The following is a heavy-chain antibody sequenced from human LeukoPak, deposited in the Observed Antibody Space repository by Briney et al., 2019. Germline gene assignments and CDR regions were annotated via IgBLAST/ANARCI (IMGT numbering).Heavy chain of an antibody. J-gene: IGHJ4*02. CDR2: ISVYNGNT. CDR3: ARDHAFDSSGWRYFDY. D-gene: IGHD6-19*01. V-gene: IGHV1-18*01. CDR1: GGTFSSYA. Sequence: ASVKVSCKASGGTFSSYAISWVRQAPGQGLEWMGWISVYNGNTNYAQKFQGRVTMTTDTSTSTAYMELRSLRSDDTAVYYCARDHAFDSSGWRYFDYWGQGTLVTVSS.